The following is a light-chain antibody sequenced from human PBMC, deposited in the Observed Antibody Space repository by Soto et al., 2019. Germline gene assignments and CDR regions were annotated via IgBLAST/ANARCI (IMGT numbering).Light chain of an antibody. V-gene: IGLV2-14*01. J-gene: IGLJ2*01. Sequence: QSALTQPASVSGSPGQSITISCTGTSSDVGGYNYVSWYQQHPGKAPKLMIYDVSNRPSGVSNRFSGSKSGNTASLTISGLQPEDEDDYYCSSYTSSSTRVFGGGTKLTVL. CDR1: SSDVGGYNY. CDR3: SSYTSSSTRV. CDR2: DVS.